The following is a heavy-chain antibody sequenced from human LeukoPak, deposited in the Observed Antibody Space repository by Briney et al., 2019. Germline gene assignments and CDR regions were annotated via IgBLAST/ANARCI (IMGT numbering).Heavy chain of an antibody. CDR3: ARSWRFCSGDSCYPIDY. V-gene: IGHV1-2*02. CDR2: INPNNGGT. D-gene: IGHD2-15*01. Sequence: ASVKVTCKASGYTFTGYYMHWVRQAPGQGLEWMGWINPNNGGTNYAQKFRGRVTMTRDTSISTAYMELSRLRSDDTAVYYCARSWRFCSGDSCYPIDYWGQGTLVTVSS. CDR1: GYTFTGYY. J-gene: IGHJ4*02.